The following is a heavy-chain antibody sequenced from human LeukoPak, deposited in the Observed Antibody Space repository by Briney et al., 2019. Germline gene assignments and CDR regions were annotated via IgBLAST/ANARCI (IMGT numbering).Heavy chain of an antibody. J-gene: IGHJ6*02. D-gene: IGHD3-3*01. CDR2: INHSGST. CDR1: GGSFSGYY. Sequence: SETLSLTCAVYGGSFSGYYWSWIRQPPGKGLEWIGEINHSGSTNYNPSLKSRVTISVDTSKNQFSLKLGSATAADTAVYYCARTTRITIFGAVIITYGMDVWGQGTTVTVSS. CDR3: ARTTRITIFGAVIITYGMDV. V-gene: IGHV4-34*01.